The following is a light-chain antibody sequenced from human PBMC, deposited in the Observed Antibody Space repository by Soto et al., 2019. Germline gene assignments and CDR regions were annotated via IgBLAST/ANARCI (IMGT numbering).Light chain of an antibody. V-gene: IGKV1-33*01. CDR1: QDINNF. CDR3: QQYDNLPPFT. Sequence: DIQMTQSPSSLSASVGDRVTITCQASQDINNFLNWYQQKPGKAPKLLIYDASNLETGVPSRFSRSGSGTDFTITISSLQPEDIATYYCQQYDNLPPFTFGQGTRLEIK. CDR2: DAS. J-gene: IGKJ5*01.